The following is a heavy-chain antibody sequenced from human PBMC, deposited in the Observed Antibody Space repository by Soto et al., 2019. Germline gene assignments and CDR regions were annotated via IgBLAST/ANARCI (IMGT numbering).Heavy chain of an antibody. V-gene: IGHV1-2*04. J-gene: IGHJ4*02. CDR1: GYTFTVYY. CDR3: ARGSLGDYVEGTFDY. CDR2: INPNSGGT. Sequence: ASVKVSCKASGYTFTVYYMHWLRQAPGQGLEWMGWINPNSGGTNYAQKFQGWATMTRDTSISTAYMELSRLRSDDTAVYYCARGSLGDYVEGTFDYWGQGTLVTVSS. D-gene: IGHD4-17*01.